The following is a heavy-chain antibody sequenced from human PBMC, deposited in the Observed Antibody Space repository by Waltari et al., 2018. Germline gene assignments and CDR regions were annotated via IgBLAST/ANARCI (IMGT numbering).Heavy chain of an antibody. Sequence: QITLKESGPTLVKPTQTLTLTCTFSGFSLSTSGVGVGWIRQPPGKALEWLALIYWDDDKRYSPALKSRLTSTKDTSKNQVVLTMTNMDPVDTATYDCAHIFFYYGSGMLVDYWGQGTLVTVSS. V-gene: IGHV2-5*02. CDR1: GFSLSTSGVG. CDR3: AHIFFYYGSGMLVDY. D-gene: IGHD3-10*01. CDR2: IYWDDDK. J-gene: IGHJ4*02.